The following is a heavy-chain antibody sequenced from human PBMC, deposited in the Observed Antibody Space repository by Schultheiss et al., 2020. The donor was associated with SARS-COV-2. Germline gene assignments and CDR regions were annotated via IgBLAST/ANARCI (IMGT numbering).Heavy chain of an antibody. V-gene: IGHV4-4*02. CDR3: ARDNSQLDSSGYEGVAFDI. Sequence: SETLSLTCAVSGGSISSSNWWSWVRQPPGKGLEWIGYIYYSGSTYYNPALKSRVTISVDKSKNQFSLKLSSVTAADTAVYYCARDNSQLDSSGYEGVAFDIWGQGTMVTVSS. J-gene: IGHJ3*02. D-gene: IGHD3-22*01. CDR2: IYYSGST. CDR1: GGSISSSNW.